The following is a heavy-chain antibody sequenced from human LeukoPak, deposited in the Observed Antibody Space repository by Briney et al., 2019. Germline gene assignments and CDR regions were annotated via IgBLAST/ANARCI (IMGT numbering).Heavy chain of an antibody. D-gene: IGHD1-26*01. J-gene: IGHJ5*02. CDR1: SYSISSGYY. Sequence: SETLSLTCAVSSYSISSGYYWGWIRQPPGKGLEWIGSIYHSGNTYYNPSRKSRVTISVDTSTNQFSMKMSSVTAADTAVYYCARHKSIGRWALLQNSNWFDPWGQGTLVTVST. CDR3: ARHKSIGRWALLQNSNWFDP. V-gene: IGHV4-38-2*01. CDR2: IYHSGNT.